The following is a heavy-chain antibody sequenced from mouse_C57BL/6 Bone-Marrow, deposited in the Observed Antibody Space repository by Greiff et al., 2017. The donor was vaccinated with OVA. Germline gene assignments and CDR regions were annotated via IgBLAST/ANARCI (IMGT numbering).Heavy chain of an antibody. CDR3: ASPYYGSSYGFAY. D-gene: IGHD1-1*01. CDR1: GYSFTSYY. V-gene: IGHV1-66*01. Sequence: QVQLKESGPELVKPGASVKISCKASGYSFTSYYIHWVKQRPGQGLEWIGWIYPGSGNTKYNEKFKGKATLTADTSSSTAYMQLSSLTSEDSAVYYCASPYYGSSYGFAYWGQGTLVTVSA. CDR2: IYPGSGNT. J-gene: IGHJ3*01.